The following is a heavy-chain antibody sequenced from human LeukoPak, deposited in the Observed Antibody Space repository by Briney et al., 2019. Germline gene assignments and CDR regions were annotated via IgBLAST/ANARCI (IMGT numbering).Heavy chain of an antibody. J-gene: IGHJ3*02. V-gene: IGHV4-39*07. CDR3: ARDRGVSYGGNFADAFDI. CDR1: GGSISSSSYY. CDR2: IYYSGST. D-gene: IGHD4-23*01. Sequence: SETLSLTCTVSGGSISSSSYYWGWIRQPPGKGLEWIGSIYYSGSTYYNPSLKSRVTISVDTSKNQFSLKLSSVTAADTAVNYCARDRGVSYGGNFADAFDIWSQGTMVTVSS.